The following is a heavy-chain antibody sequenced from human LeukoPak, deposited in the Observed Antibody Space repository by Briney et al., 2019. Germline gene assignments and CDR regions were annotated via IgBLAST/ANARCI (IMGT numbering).Heavy chain of an antibody. D-gene: IGHD3-10*01. V-gene: IGHV1-69*13. CDR1: GGTFSSYA. Sequence: SVKVSCKASGGTFSSYAISWVRQAPGQGLEWMGGIIPIFGTANYAQKFQGRVTITADESTSTAYMELSSLRSEDTAAYYCAREHPGEFPQAYGGREPRVTVPS. CDR2: IIPIFGTA. J-gene: IGHJ4*02. CDR3: AREHPGEFPQAY.